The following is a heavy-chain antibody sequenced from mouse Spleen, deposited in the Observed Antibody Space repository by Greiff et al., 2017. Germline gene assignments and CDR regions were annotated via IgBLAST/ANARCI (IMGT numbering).Heavy chain of an antibody. CDR2: IDPEDGDT. D-gene: IGHD1-1*01. CDR3: TTHYYGSSYNFDY. V-gene: IGHV14-1*01. J-gene: IGHJ2*01. CDR1: GFNIKDYY. Sequence: VHVKQSGAELVRPGASVKLSCTASGFNIKDYYMHWVKQRPEQGLEWIGRIDPEDGDTEYAPKFQGKATMTADTSSNTAYLQLSSLTSEDTAVYYCTTHYYGSSYNFDYWGQGTTLTVSS.